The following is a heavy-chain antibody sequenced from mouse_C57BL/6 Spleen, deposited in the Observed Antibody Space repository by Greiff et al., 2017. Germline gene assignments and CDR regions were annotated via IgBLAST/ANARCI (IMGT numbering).Heavy chain of an antibody. Sequence: QVQLQQPGAELVRPGSSVKLSCKASGYTFTSYWMHWVKQRPIQGLEWIGNIDPSDSETHYNQKFKDKATLTVDKSSSTAYMQLSSLTSEDSAVYYCARRVLTDYYAMDYWGQGTSVTVSS. V-gene: IGHV1-52*01. CDR2: IDPSDSET. J-gene: IGHJ4*01. D-gene: IGHD4-1*01. CDR1: GYTFTSYW. CDR3: ARRVLTDYYAMDY.